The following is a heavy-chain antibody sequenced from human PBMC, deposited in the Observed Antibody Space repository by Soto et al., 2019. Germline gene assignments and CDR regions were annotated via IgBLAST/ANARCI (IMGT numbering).Heavy chain of an antibody. CDR2: IYWDDDK. CDR3: ARYYGSGSYLGCAGDWFDP. J-gene: IGHJ5*02. Sequence: QITLKESGPTLVKPTQTLTLTCTFSGFSLSTSGVGVGWIRQPPGKALEWLALIYWDDDKRYSPSLKSRLTITKDTSNNQVVLTMTNMDPVDTATYYCARYYGSGSYLGCAGDWFDPWGQGTLVTVSS. D-gene: IGHD3-10*01. V-gene: IGHV2-5*02. CDR1: GFSLSTSGVG.